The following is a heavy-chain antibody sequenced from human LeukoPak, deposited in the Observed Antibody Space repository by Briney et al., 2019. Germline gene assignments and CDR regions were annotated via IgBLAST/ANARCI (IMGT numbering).Heavy chain of an antibody. V-gene: IGHV4-61*01. Sequence: PSETLSLACTVSGDSLTSGSYYWRWIRQPPGRGLEWIGYVYYSGSTNYNPSLKSRVTMSADTSKNQFSLMLISVTAADTAVYYCARGYSSSWYPSAFDIWGQGTMVTVSS. CDR2: VYYSGST. J-gene: IGHJ3*02. CDR1: GDSLTSGSYY. CDR3: ARGYSSSWYPSAFDI. D-gene: IGHD6-13*01.